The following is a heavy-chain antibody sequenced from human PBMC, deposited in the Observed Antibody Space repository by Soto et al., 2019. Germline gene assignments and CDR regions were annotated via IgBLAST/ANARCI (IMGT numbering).Heavy chain of an antibody. CDR1: GFTFSTYI. D-gene: IGHD3-10*01. Sequence: PGGSLRLSCAASGFTFSTYIMNWVRQAPGKGLEWVSSISGGSSYIYYADSVKGRFTISRDNAKNSLFLQMDSLRAEDTAVYYCASLEDHYGGYWGQVTLVTVSS. CDR2: ISGGSSYI. V-gene: IGHV3-21*01. CDR3: ASLEDHYGGY. J-gene: IGHJ4*02.